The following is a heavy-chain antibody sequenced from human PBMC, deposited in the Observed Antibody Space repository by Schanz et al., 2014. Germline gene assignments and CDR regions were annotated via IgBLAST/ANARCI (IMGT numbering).Heavy chain of an antibody. CDR2: ISAYTNNT. CDR3: AREVGLYDRGWFDP. CDR1: GYTFTSYG. V-gene: IGHV1-18*01. J-gene: IGHJ5*02. D-gene: IGHD3-22*01. Sequence: QVQLVQSGAEVKKPGASVKVSCKASGYTFTSYGISWVRQAPGQGLEWMGWISAYTNNTNYAQRFQGRVTITADKSSDTAYMELSSLRSEDTAVYYCAREVGLYDRGWFDPWGQGTLVTVSS.